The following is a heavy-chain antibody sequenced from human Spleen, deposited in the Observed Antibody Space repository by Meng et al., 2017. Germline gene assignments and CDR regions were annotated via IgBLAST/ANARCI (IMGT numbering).Heavy chain of an antibody. CDR2: ITSTDSST. D-gene: IGHD3-10*01. Sequence: GESLKISCAASGFTFSGYEVSWVRQAPGKGLEWVSYITSTDSSTYYADSVKGRFTISRDNAKNSLYMQMNSLRVEDTAVYYCAKDLRSPSFTDDAFDIWGQGTMVTVSS. V-gene: IGHV3-48*03. J-gene: IGHJ3*02. CDR1: GFTFSGYE. CDR3: AKDLRSPSFTDDAFDI.